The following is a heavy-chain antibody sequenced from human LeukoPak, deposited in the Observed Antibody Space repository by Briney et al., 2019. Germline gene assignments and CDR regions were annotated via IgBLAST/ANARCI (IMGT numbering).Heavy chain of an antibody. J-gene: IGHJ3*02. Sequence: PGRSLRLSCAASGFTFDDYAMHWVRQAPGKGLEWVSGISWNSGSIGYADSVKGRFTISRDNAKNSLYLQMNSLRAEDTALYYCAREKVMEDAFDIWGQGTMVTVSS. CDR2: ISWNSGSI. V-gene: IGHV3-9*01. D-gene: IGHD3-16*01. CDR1: GFTFDDYA. CDR3: AREKVMEDAFDI.